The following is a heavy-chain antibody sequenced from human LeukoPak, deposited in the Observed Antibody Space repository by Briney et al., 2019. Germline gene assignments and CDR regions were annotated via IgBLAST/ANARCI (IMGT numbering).Heavy chain of an antibody. J-gene: IGHJ5*02. D-gene: IGHD4-17*01. CDR1: GFTVSSNY. CDR3: ARVLDYGDYGPFDP. Sequence: GGSLRVSCAASGFTVSSNYMSWVRQARGKGLEWVSVIYSGGSTYYADSVKGRFTISRDNSKNTLYLQMSSLRAEDTAVYYCARVLDYGDYGPFDPWGQGTLVTVSS. CDR2: IYSGGST. V-gene: IGHV3-53*01.